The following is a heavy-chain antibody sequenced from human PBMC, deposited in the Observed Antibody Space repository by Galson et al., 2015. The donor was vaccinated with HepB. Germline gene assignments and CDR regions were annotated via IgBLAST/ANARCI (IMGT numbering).Heavy chain of an antibody. Sequence: SLRLSCATSGFPFADHALSWVRQAPGKGLEWVGLIRTKVQGGPTAYAASVKGRFIISRDDSKSIVYLQMNSLNIEDTAVYYCSTRVWTPDFWGQGTLVTVSS. CDR3: STRVWTPDF. V-gene: IGHV3-49*04. D-gene: IGHD6-6*01. CDR2: IRTKVQGGPT. CDR1: GFPFADHA. J-gene: IGHJ4*02.